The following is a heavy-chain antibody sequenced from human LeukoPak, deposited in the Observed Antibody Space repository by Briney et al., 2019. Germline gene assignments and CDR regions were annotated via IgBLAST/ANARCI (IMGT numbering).Heavy chain of an antibody. CDR2: INHSGST. J-gene: IGHJ3*02. CDR3: ARGQKTSAFDI. CDR1: GGSISSYY. Sequence: SETLSLTCTVSGGSISSYYWSWIRQPAGKGLEWIGEINHSGSTNYNPSLKSRVTISVDTSKNQFSLKLSSVTAADTAVYYCARGQKTSAFDIWGQGTMVTVSS. D-gene: IGHD1-7*01. V-gene: IGHV4-34*01.